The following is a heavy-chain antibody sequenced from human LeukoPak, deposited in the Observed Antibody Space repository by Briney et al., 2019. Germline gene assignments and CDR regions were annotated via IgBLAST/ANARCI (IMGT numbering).Heavy chain of an antibody. Sequence: GGSLRLSCAASGFIFTNAWKSWVRQAPGKGLEWIGRIKSKTAGGATDYAAPVKGRFTVSRDDSKNTLYLQMTSLKIEDTGVYYCTTELYGGPDHWGQGTLVTVSS. CDR1: GFIFTNAW. V-gene: IGHV3-15*01. J-gene: IGHJ4*02. D-gene: IGHD4-23*01. CDR2: IKSKTAGGAT. CDR3: TTELYGGPDH.